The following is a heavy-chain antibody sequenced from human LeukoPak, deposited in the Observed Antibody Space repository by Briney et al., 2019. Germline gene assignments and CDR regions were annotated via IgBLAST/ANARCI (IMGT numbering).Heavy chain of an antibody. Sequence: GGSLRLSCAASGFTFSSYGMHWVRQAPGKGLEWVAFIRYDGSNKYYADSVKGRFTISRDNSKNTLYLQMNSQRAEDTAVYYCAKDPGFMVRGARGYFDYWGQGTLVTVSS. CDR2: IRYDGSNK. CDR1: GFTFSSYG. CDR3: AKDPGFMVRGARGYFDY. J-gene: IGHJ4*02. D-gene: IGHD3-10*01. V-gene: IGHV3-30*02.